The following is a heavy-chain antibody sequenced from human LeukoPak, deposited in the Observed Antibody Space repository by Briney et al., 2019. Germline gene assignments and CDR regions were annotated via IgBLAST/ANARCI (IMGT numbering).Heavy chain of an antibody. Sequence: SETLSLTCAVSGYSISSGYYWGWIRQPPGKGLEWIGSIYHSGSTYYNPSLKSRVTISVDTSKNQFSLKLSSVTAADTAVYYCAAESIVGATTESYVDYWGQGPLVTVSS. CDR3: AAESIVGATTESYVDY. CDR2: IYHSGST. CDR1: GYSISSGYY. J-gene: IGHJ4*02. D-gene: IGHD1-26*01. V-gene: IGHV4-38-2*01.